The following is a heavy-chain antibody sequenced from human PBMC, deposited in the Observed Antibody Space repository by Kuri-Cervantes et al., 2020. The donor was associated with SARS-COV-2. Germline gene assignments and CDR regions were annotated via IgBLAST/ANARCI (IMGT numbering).Heavy chain of an antibody. CDR3: ARGAEGSPFDY. CDR2: IYYSGST. D-gene: IGHD6-13*01. CDR1: GGSISTYY. V-gene: IGHV4-59*12. J-gene: IGHJ4*02. Sequence: GSLRLSCTVSGGSISTYYWSWIRQPPGKGLEWIGYIYYSGSTNYNPSLKSRVTMSVDTSKNQFSLKLSSVTAADTAVYYCARGAEGSPFDYWGQGTLVTVSS.